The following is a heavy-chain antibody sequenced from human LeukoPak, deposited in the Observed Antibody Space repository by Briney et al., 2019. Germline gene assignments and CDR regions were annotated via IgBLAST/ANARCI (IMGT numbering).Heavy chain of an antibody. CDR3: ARGPLLRWGLGGRGMDV. Sequence: GGSLRLSCAASGFTVSSNYMSWVRQAPGRGLEWVSVIYSGGGTYYAYSVTGRFTISRADSKNTLYHQKNSLRAEDTVVYYCARGPLLRWGLGGRGMDVWGQGTTVTVSS. J-gene: IGHJ6*02. D-gene: IGHD3-3*01. CDR2: IYSGGGT. CDR1: GFTVSSNY. V-gene: IGHV3-53*01.